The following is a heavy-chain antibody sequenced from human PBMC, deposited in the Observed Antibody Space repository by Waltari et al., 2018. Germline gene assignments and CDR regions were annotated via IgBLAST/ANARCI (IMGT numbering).Heavy chain of an antibody. CDR2: IYHSGNT. CDR3: ARDTPAPRITGATSVDY. D-gene: IGHD1-20*01. CDR1: GYSISSGYY. Sequence: QVQLQESGPGLVKPSETLSLTCSVSGYSISSGYYWGWIRQPPGKGLEWIGSIYHSGNTFDNPPLKSRVTISVDTSKTQFSLKLGAVTAADTAVYYCARDTPAPRITGATSVDYWGQGTLVTVSS. V-gene: IGHV4-38-2*02. J-gene: IGHJ4*02.